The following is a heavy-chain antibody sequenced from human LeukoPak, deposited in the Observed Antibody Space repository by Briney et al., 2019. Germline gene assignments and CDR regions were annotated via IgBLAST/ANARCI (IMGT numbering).Heavy chain of an antibody. Sequence: PSETLSLTCTVSGGSISSHYWSWIRQPPGKGLEWIGYIYYSGSTNYNPSLKSRVTTSVDTSKNQFSLKLSSVTAADTAVYYCARHPAPDYGDYELDYWGQGTLVTVSS. V-gene: IGHV4-59*08. CDR2: IYYSGST. D-gene: IGHD4-17*01. J-gene: IGHJ4*02. CDR3: ARHPAPDYGDYELDY. CDR1: GGSISSHY.